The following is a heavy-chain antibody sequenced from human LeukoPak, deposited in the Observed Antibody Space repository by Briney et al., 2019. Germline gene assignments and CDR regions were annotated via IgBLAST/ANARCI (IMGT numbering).Heavy chain of an antibody. CDR1: GFTFRTYW. CDR3: ARGDIRAAADNESDY. J-gene: IGHJ4*02. Sequence: GGSLRLSCAASGFTFRTYWMHWVRQAPGKGLEWVAVIWYDGSNKYYADSVKGRFTISRDNSKNTLYLQMNSLRAEDTAVYYCARGDIRAAADNESDYWGQGTLVTVSS. CDR2: IWYDGSNK. V-gene: IGHV3-33*08. D-gene: IGHD6-13*01.